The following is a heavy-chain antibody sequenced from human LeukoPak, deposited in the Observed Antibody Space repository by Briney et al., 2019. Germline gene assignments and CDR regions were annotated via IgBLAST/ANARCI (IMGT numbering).Heavy chain of an antibody. Sequence: GGSLRLSCAASGFAFSNYAMFWVRQAPGRGLEWASAISFSGGGTHFADSVKGRFTISRDNSKNTLYLQMNSLRVEDTAVYYCARDLYTTGWYNWFDLWGQGALVTVSS. CDR1: GFAFSNYA. CDR2: ISFSGGGT. CDR3: ARDLYTTGWYNWFDL. V-gene: IGHV3-23*01. D-gene: IGHD6-19*01. J-gene: IGHJ5*02.